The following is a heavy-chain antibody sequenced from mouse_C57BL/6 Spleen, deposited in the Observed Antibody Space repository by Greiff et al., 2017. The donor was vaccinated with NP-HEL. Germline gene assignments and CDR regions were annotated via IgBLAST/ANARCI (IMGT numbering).Heavy chain of an antibody. CDR1: GYAFTNYL. CDR3: ARSGTAVVEFDN. Sequence: QVQLQQSGAELVRPGTSVKVSCKASGYAFTNYLIEWVKQRPGQGLEWIGVINPGSGGTNYNEKFKGKATLTADKSSSTAYMQLSSLTSEDSAVYVCARSGTAVVEFDNWGQVTTLTVSS. V-gene: IGHV1-54*01. CDR2: INPGSGGT. J-gene: IGHJ2*01. D-gene: IGHD1-1*01.